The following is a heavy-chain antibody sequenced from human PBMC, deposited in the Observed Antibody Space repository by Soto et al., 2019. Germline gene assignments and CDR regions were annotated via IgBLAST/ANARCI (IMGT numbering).Heavy chain of an antibody. CDR1: GFTFSSYS. CDR3: ARGSVLRYGGYDYWGSYYYYMDV. CDR2: ISSSSSYI. D-gene: IGHD5-12*01. Sequence: EVQLVESGGGLVKPGGSLRLSCAASGFTFSSYSMNWVRQAPGKGLEWVSSISSSSSYIYYADSVKGRFTISRDNAKNSLYLQMNSLRAEDTAVYYCARGSVLRYGGYDYWGSYYYYMDVWGKGTTVTVSS. V-gene: IGHV3-21*01. J-gene: IGHJ6*03.